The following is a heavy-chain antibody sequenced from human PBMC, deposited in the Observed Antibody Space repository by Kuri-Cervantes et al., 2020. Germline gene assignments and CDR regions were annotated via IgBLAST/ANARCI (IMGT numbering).Heavy chain of an antibody. J-gene: IGHJ3*02. Sequence: GGSLRLSCAASGFTFSDYYMSWIRQAPGKGLEWVSYISSSGSTIYYADSVKGRFTISRDNSKNTLYLHMNSLRAEDTAVYYCAREWTTVVNYAFDIWGQGTMVTV. CDR3: AREWTTVVNYAFDI. V-gene: IGHV3-11*01. D-gene: IGHD4-23*01. CDR2: ISSSGSTI. CDR1: GFTFSDYY.